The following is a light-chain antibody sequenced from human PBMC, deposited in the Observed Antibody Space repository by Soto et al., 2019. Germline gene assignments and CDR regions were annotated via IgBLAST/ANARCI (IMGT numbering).Light chain of an antibody. CDR3: QKYGSSPWT. CDR1: QSVSSSY. J-gene: IGKJ1*01. CDR2: GAS. Sequence: EIVLTQSPGTLSLSPGERATLSCRASQSVSSSYLAWYQQKPGQAPRPLIYGASSRAIGIPDRFSGSGSGPDFTLTISRLEPADFAVYYCQKYGSSPWTFGQGTKVEIK. V-gene: IGKV3-20*01.